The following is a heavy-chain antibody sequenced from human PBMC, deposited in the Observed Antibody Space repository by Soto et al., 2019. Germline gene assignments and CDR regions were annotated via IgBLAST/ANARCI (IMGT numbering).Heavy chain of an antibody. D-gene: IGHD5-18*01. J-gene: IGHJ2*01. Sequence: ASVKVSCKASGYTFTSYGISWVRQAPGQGLEWMGWISAYNGNTNYAQKLQGRVTMTTDTSTSTAYMELRSLRSDDTAVYYCATNFGDTAMVNWYFDRWGRGTLVTVSS. CDR2: ISAYNGNT. CDR1: GYTFTSYG. CDR3: ATNFGDTAMVNWYFDR. V-gene: IGHV1-18*04.